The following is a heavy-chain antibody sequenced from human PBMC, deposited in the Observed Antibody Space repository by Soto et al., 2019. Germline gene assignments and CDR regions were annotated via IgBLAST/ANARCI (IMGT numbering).Heavy chain of an antibody. CDR1: GFTFSSYG. Sequence: GGSLRLSCAASGFTFSSYGMHWVRQAPGKGLEWVAVISYDGSNKYYADSVKGRFTISRANSKNTLYLKMNSLRAEDTAVYYCAKAGNRGVSWFGVGYWGQGT. D-gene: IGHD3-10*01. CDR2: ISYDGSNK. V-gene: IGHV3-30*18. J-gene: IGHJ4*02. CDR3: AKAGNRGVSWFGVGY.